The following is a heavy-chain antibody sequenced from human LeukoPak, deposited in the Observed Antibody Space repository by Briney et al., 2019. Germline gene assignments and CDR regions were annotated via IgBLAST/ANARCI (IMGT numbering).Heavy chain of an antibody. V-gene: IGHV1-8*01. CDR2: MNPNSGNT. CDR3: ARADFGDYALDP. CDR1: GYTFTSYD. D-gene: IGHD4-17*01. J-gene: IGHJ5*02. Sequence: ASVKVSCKASGYTFTSYDINWVRQATGQGLEWMGWMNPNSGNTGYAQRFQGRVTMTRNTSISTAYMELSSLRSDDTAVFYCARADFGDYALDPWGQGTQVTVSS.